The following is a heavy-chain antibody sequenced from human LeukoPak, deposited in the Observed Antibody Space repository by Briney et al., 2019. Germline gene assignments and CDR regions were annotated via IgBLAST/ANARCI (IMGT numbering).Heavy chain of an antibody. CDR3: ARIAVADAFDI. D-gene: IGHD6-19*01. V-gene: IGHV3-11*04. Sequence: PGGSLRLSCAASGFTFSDYYMSWIRQAPGKGLEWVSYISCSGSTIYYADSVKGRFTISRDNAKNSLYLRMNSLRAEDTAVYYCARIAVADAFDIWGQGTMVTVSS. J-gene: IGHJ3*02. CDR2: ISCSGSTI. CDR1: GFTFSDYY.